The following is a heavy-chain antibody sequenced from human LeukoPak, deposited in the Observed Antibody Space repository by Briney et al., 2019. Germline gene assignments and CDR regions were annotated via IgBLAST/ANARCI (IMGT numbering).Heavy chain of an antibody. J-gene: IGHJ4*02. Sequence: GASVKVSCKASGYTFTSYAMNWVRQAPGQGLEWMGWINTNTGNPTYAQGFTGRFVFSLDTSVSTAYLQISSLKAEDIAVYYCARTNYGSGSPMSTNNDYWGQGTLVTVSS. CDR3: ARTNYGSGSPMSTNNDY. V-gene: IGHV7-4-1*02. CDR1: GYTFTSYA. D-gene: IGHD3-10*01. CDR2: INTNTGNP.